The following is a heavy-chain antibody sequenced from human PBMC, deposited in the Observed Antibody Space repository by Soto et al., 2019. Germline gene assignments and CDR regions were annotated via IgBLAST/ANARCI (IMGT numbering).Heavy chain of an antibody. J-gene: IGHJ4*02. Sequence: ASVKVSCKASGYTFAGYEMHWVRQAPGQGLEWMGWINPNSGITNYARKFQGRVTMTGDTSINTVYMDVNSLRSADTAVYYCGRGRSGQIVVFYWGQGTPVTVSS. CDR2: INPNSGIT. V-gene: IGHV1-2*02. D-gene: IGHD1-26*01. CDR1: GYTFAGYE. CDR3: GRGRSGQIVVFY.